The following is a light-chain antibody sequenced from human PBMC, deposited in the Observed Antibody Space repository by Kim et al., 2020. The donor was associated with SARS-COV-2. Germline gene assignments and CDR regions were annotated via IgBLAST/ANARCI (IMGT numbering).Light chain of an antibody. V-gene: IGKV3-11*01. J-gene: IGKJ4*01. CDR1: QSVSSS. CDR2: DAS. Sequence: EIVLTQSPATLSLSPGERATLSCRASQSVSSSLAWYQQKPGQAPRLLIYDASSRATGIPARFSGSGSGTDFTLTISSLEPEDFAVYYCHQRRDWPLTFGAGTKVEI. CDR3: HQRRDWPLT.